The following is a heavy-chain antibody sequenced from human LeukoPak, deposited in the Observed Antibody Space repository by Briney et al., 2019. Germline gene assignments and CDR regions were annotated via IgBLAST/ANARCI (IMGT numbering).Heavy chain of an antibody. J-gene: IGHJ4*02. CDR1: GNTFTDLS. D-gene: IGHD3-10*01. V-gene: IGHV1-24*01. CDR2: FDPEDVET. CDR3: ARVGGGLRSGSPNSAYGLDY. Sequence: GASVKVSCKVSGNTFTDLSMNWVRQAPGKGLEWMGGFDPEDVETIYAQKFQGRVTMTTDTSTSTAYMELRSLTSDDTAVYYCARVGGGLRSGSPNSAYGLDYWGQGTLVTVSS.